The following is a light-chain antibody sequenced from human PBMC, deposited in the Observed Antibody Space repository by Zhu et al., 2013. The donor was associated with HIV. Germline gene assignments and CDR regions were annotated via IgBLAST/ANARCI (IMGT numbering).Light chain of an antibody. Sequence: QSALTQPRSVSGSPGQSVTISCTGTISDVGGYHYVSWYQQHPGKVPKLMIYEVSKRPSGVSNRFSGSKSGNTASLTISGLQAEDEADYYCCSYAGSSYVVFGGGTKLTVL. J-gene: IGLJ2*01. CDR2: EVS. CDR3: CSYAGSSYVV. CDR1: ISDVGGYHY. V-gene: IGLV2-11*01.